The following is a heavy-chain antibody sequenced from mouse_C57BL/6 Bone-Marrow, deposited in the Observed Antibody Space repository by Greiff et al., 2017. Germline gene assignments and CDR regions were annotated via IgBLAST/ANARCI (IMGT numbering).Heavy chain of an antibody. Sequence: VKLQQPGAELVKPGASVKMSCKASGYTFTSYWITWVKQRPGQGLEWIGDIYPGSGSTNYTEKFKSKATLTVDTSSSTAYMQLSSLTSEDSAVYYCARDIYYGYDVWFAYWGQGTLVTVSA. D-gene: IGHD2-2*01. CDR2: IYPGSGST. CDR1: GYTFTSYW. J-gene: IGHJ3*01. CDR3: ARDIYYGYDVWFAY. V-gene: IGHV1-55*01.